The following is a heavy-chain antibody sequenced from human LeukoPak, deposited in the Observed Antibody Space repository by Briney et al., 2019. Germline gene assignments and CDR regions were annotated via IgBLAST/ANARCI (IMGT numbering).Heavy chain of an antibody. Sequence: ASVKVSCKASGYTFTGYYMHWVRQAPGQGLEWMGWINPNSGGTNYAQKFQGRVTMTRDTSISTAYMELSRLRSDDTAVYYCARDGEMATLGPYYMDVWGKGTTVTVSS. J-gene: IGHJ6*03. V-gene: IGHV1-2*02. CDR2: INPNSGGT. CDR3: ARDGEMATLGPYYMDV. D-gene: IGHD5-24*01. CDR1: GYTFTGYY.